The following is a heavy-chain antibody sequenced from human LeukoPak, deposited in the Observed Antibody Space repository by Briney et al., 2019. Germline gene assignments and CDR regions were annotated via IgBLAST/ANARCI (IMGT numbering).Heavy chain of an antibody. J-gene: IGHJ3*02. CDR3: ARGGYCTSTICYSLNAFDI. CDR1: GFTVSTYE. Sequence: GGSLRLSCAASGFTVSTYEMNWVRQAPGKGLEWVSYINSRDNIIYYADSVKGRFTISRDNAKNSLSLQMNSLRAEDTAVYYCARGGYCTSTICYSLNAFDIWGQGTMVTVSS. D-gene: IGHD2-2*01. CDR2: INSRDNII. V-gene: IGHV3-48*03.